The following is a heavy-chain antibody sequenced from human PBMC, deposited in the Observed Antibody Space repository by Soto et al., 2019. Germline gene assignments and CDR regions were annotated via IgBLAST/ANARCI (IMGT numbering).Heavy chain of an antibody. D-gene: IGHD3-22*01. CDR1: GGSFNDGY. V-gene: IGHV4-34*09. CDR2: INDSGST. CDR3: AREYYYDSSGFDY. Sequence: TSETLSLTCAVEGGSFNDGYWSWIRQSPGKGLEWIGEINDSGSTNYNPSLKSRVTVSVDRSKNQFSLNLSSVTAADTAVYYCAREYYYDSSGFDYWGQGTLVTVSS. J-gene: IGHJ4*02.